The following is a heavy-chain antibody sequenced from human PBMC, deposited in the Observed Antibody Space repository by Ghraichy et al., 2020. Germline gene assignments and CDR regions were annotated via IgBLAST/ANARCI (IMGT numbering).Heavy chain of an antibody. CDR1: GGSISSYY. V-gene: IGHV4-59*08. CDR3: ARRANYYGSGSYYYYYYYMDV. D-gene: IGHD3-10*01. Sequence: SETLSLTCTVSGGSISSYYWSWIRQPPGKGLEWIGYIYYSGSTNYNPSLKSRVTISVDTSKNQFSLKLSSVTAADTAVYYCARRANYYGSGSYYYYYYYMDVWGKGTTVTVSS. J-gene: IGHJ6*03. CDR2: IYYSGST.